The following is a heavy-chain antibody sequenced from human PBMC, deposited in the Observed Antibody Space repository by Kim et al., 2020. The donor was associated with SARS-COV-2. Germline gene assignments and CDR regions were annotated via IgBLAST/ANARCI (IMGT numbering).Heavy chain of an antibody. D-gene: IGHD3-3*01. CDR1: GYTFTSYY. V-gene: IGHV1-46*01. CDR2: INPSGGST. J-gene: IGHJ6*02. CDR3: ARDDITILSDYYYYYGMDV. Sequence: ASVKVSCKASGYTFTSYYMHWVRQAPGQGLEWMGIINPSGGSTSYAQKFQGRVTMTRDTSTSTVYMELSSLRSEDTAVYYCARDDITILSDYYYYYGMDVWGQGTTVTVSS.